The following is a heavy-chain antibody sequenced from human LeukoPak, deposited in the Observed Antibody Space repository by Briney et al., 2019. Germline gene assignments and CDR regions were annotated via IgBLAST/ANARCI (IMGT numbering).Heavy chain of an antibody. CDR1: GGSISSYY. Sequence: SETLSLTCTVSGGSISSYYWSWVRQPPGKGLEWSGYIYYSGSTNYNPSLKSRVTISVDTSKNQFSLKLSSMTAADTAVYYCARAAVRGVSNWFDPWGQGTLVTVSS. D-gene: IGHD3-10*01. V-gene: IGHV4-59*01. J-gene: IGHJ5*02. CDR2: IYYSGST. CDR3: ARAAVRGVSNWFDP.